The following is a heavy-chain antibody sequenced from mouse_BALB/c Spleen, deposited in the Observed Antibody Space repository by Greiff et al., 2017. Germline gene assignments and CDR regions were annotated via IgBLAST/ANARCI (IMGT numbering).Heavy chain of an antibody. CDR3: ARGRRVYYDYDWYFDV. D-gene: IGHD2-4*01. CDR1: GFTFSSYA. Sequence: EVQVVESGGGLVKPGGSLKLSCAASGFTFSSYAMSWVRQTPEKRLEWVASISSGGSTYYPDSVKGRFTISRDNARNILYLQMSSLRSEDTAMYYCARGRRVYYDYDWYFDVWGAGTTVTVSS. J-gene: IGHJ1*01. CDR2: ISSGGST. V-gene: IGHV5-6-5*01.